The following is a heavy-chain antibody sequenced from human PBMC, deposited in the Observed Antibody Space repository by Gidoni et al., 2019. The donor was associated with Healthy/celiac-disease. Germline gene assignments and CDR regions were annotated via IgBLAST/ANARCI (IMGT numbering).Heavy chain of an antibody. CDR2: ISSSSSYT. V-gene: IGHV3-11*06. D-gene: IGHD3-22*01. CDR3: ARDLDYYDSSGYQRLSHFDY. CDR1: GFTFSDYY. Sequence: QVQLVESGGGLVKPGGSLRLSCAASGFTFSDYYISWIRQAPGKGLEWVSYISSSSSYTNYADSVKGRFTISRDNAKNSLYLQMNSLRAEDTAVYYCARDLDYYDSSGYQRLSHFDYWGQGTLVTVSS. J-gene: IGHJ4*02.